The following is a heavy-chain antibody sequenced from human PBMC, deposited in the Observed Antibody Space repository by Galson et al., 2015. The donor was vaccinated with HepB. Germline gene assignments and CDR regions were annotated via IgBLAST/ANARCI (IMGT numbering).Heavy chain of an antibody. V-gene: IGHV3-30*18. CDR2: ISHDGTNE. D-gene: IGHD4-17*01. CDR1: GFTFSRYG. Sequence: SLRLSCAASGFTFSRYGMHWVRQAPGKGLEWVAIISHDGTNEYYIDSVQGRFTISRDNSKNTLCLQMNSLRVEDMAVYYCAKDFGADDYGDLGYFDSWGQGTLVTVAS. J-gene: IGHJ4*02. CDR3: AKDFGADDYGDLGYFDS.